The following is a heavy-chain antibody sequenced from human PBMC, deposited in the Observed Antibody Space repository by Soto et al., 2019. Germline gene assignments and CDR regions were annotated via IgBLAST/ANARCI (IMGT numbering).Heavy chain of an antibody. J-gene: IGHJ5*02. CDR1: GYIFTKYG. Sequence: QVQVVQSGPELKKPGASVKVSCKAQGYIFTKYGIGWVRQAPGHGLEWRGLINVYNGDRKVAQKFQDRVSMTTDTATETAYMELKSLRSGDTAVYYCARLQLGGDRMLNWFDPWGQGTLVTVSS. V-gene: IGHV1-18*01. D-gene: IGHD2-21*02. CDR3: ARLQLGGDRMLNWFDP. CDR2: INVYNGDR.